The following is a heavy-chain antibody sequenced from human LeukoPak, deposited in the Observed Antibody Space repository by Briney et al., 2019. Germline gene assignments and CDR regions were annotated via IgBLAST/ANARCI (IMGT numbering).Heavy chain of an antibody. CDR1: GGSFSGYY. Sequence: SETLSLTCAVYGGSFSGYYWSWIRQPPGKGLEWIGEINHSGSTNYNPSLKSRVTISVDTSKNQFSLKLSSVTAADTAVYYCTRGRSRNYLYNWFDPWGQGTLVTVSS. J-gene: IGHJ5*02. CDR2: INHSGST. CDR3: TRGRSRNYLYNWFDP. D-gene: IGHD1-7*01. V-gene: IGHV4-34*01.